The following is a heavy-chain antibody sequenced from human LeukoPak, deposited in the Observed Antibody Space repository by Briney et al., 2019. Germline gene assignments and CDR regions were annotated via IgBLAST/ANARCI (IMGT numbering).Heavy chain of an antibody. V-gene: IGHV4-31*03. CDR2: IHYIGNT. CDR1: GDSITTSGYY. J-gene: IGHJ4*02. CDR3: ARVRDDYFFDY. D-gene: IGHD3-3*01. Sequence: PSETLSLTCTVSGDSITTSGYYWSWIRRHPGAGLEWIAYIHYIGNTYYNPSLESRVTMSIDTSSNQFSLNVASVTAAETAVYFCARVRDDYFFDYWGQGILVTVSS.